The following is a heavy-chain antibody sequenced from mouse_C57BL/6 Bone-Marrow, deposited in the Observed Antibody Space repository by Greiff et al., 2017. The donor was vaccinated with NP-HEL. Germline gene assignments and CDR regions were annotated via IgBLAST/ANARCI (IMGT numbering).Heavy chain of an antibody. D-gene: IGHD3-1*01. CDR3: ARDRGEAWFAY. V-gene: IGHV5-4*01. Sequence: EVQVVESGGGLVKPGGSLKLSCAASGFTFSSYAMSWVRQTPEKRLEWVATISDGGSYTYYPDNVKGRFTISRDNAKNNLYLQMSHLKAEDTAMYYCARDRGEAWFAYWGQGTLVTVSA. J-gene: IGHJ3*01. CDR2: ISDGGSYT. CDR1: GFTFSSYA.